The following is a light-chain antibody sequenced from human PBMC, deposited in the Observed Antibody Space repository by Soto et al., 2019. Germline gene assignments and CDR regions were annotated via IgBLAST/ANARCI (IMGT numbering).Light chain of an antibody. Sequence: IQMTQSPSSLSTSVGDRVTITCRASQSISSYLNWYQQKPVKAPKLLIYAASGLQGGVPSRFSGGGSGTQFSLTISSLQRKDGAIEYCQQSSSSVLTFGGGTKVEIK. J-gene: IGKJ4*01. V-gene: IGKV1-39*01. CDR3: QQSSSSVLT. CDR2: AAS. CDR1: QSISSY.